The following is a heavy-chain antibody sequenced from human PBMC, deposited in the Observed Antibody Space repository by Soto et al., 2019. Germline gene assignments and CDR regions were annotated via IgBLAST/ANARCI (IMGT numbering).Heavy chain of an antibody. J-gene: IGHJ4*02. CDR1: GFTFSSFS. V-gene: IGHV3-30-3*01. D-gene: IGHD6-19*01. CDR3: ARTTTVAGTPEFDY. Sequence: QVQLVESGGGVVQPGRSLRLSCAASGFTFSSFSLHWVRQAPGKGLEWLALISYDGSTKYNADSVKGRFTVSRDNSTNTLYLQLSSLRPEDTAVYYCARTTTVAGTPEFDYWGQGTLVTVSS. CDR2: ISYDGSTK.